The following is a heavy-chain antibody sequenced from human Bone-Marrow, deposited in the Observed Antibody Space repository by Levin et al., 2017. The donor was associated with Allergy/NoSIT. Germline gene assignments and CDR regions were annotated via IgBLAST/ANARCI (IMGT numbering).Heavy chain of an antibody. D-gene: IGHD1-26*01. J-gene: IGHJ6*02. CDR2: INPNSGGT. V-gene: IGHV1-2*02. Sequence: ASVKVSCKASGYPFSGNYIHWVRQAPGQGLEWMGWINPNSGGTKRAQKFEGRVTITRDTSISTAYMELSRLRSDDTAVYYCARETVGVTEPYYYYGLDVWGQGTALTVSS. CDR3: ARETVGVTEPYYYYGLDV. CDR1: GYPFSGNY.